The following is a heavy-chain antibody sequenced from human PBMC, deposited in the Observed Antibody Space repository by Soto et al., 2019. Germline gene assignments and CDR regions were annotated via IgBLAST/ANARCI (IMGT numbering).Heavy chain of an antibody. Sequence: GSLRLSCAASGFTFSSYSMNWVRQAPGKGLEWVSSISSSSSYIYYADSVKGRFTISRDNAKNSLYLQMNSLRAEDTAVYYCARAITMVRGPGRPYWGQGTLVTVSS. CDR1: GFTFSSYS. CDR3: ARAITMVRGPGRPY. D-gene: IGHD3-10*01. CDR2: ISSSSSYI. V-gene: IGHV3-21*01. J-gene: IGHJ4*02.